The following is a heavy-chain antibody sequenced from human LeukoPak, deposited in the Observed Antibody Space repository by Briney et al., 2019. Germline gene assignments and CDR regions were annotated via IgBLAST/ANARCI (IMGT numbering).Heavy chain of an antibody. V-gene: IGHV3-21*01. CDR2: ITGSSSYI. CDR3: ASGFSSSPYFDY. Sequence: GGSLRLSCAASGFTFSNYVMGWVRQAPGKGLEWVSFITGSSSYIYYTDSVKGRFTISRDNAKNSLFLQMNSLRDEDTAVYYCASGFSSSPYFDYWGQGTLVTVSS. D-gene: IGHD6-6*01. CDR1: GFTFSNYV. J-gene: IGHJ4*02.